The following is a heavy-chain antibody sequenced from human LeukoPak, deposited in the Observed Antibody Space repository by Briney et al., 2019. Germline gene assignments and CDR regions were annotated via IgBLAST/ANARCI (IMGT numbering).Heavy chain of an antibody. Sequence: QTGGSLRLSCAASGFTFSSYAMSWVRQAPGKGLEWVSCISGSGGSTYYADSVKGRFTISRDNSKNTLYLQMNSLRAEDTAVYYCAKGRHNYDILTGFYNGFDYWGQGSLVTVSS. V-gene: IGHV3-23*01. D-gene: IGHD3-9*01. CDR1: GFTFSSYA. J-gene: IGHJ4*02. CDR2: ISGSGGST. CDR3: AKGRHNYDILTGFYNGFDY.